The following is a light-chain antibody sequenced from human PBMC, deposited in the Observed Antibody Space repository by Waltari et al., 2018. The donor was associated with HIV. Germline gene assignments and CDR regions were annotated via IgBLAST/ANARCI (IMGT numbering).Light chain of an antibody. Sequence: QSVLTQPPSASGTPGQSVTISCSGSGSNIGSNSVYWYQHLPGTTPKLLIYMNNQRPSGVPDRFSCSKSGTSASLAISGLRSGDEADYYCAAWDDSLSGPVFGGGTKVTVL. CDR2: MNN. CDR1: GSNIGSNS. J-gene: IGLJ3*02. V-gene: IGLV1-47*01. CDR3: AAWDDSLSGPV.